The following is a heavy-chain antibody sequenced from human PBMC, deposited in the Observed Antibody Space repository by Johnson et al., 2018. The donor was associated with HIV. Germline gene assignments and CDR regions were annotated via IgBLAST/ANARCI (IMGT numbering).Heavy chain of an antibody. CDR2: VNPNGVTT. CDR3: TSGKSWLAVDAFDI. CDR1: QFTFSRYY. V-gene: IGHV3-25*03. D-gene: IGHD6-19*01. J-gene: IGHJ3*02. Sequence: VQLVESGEILAKSAWSPRLSCAASQFTFSRYYMNCVRRAPGIGLELVGQVNPNGVTTYLTDSVKGRFTISRDNSKNTLYLQMNSLKTEDTAVYYCTSGKSWLAVDAFDIWGQGTMVTVSS.